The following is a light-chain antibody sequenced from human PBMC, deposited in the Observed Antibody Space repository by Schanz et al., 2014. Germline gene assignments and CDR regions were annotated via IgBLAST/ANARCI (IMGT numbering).Light chain of an antibody. CDR2: DAS. J-gene: IGKJ5*01. CDR3: QQYNKWPPIT. CDR1: QTVSNY. Sequence: EIVLTQSPGTLSLSPGERATLSCRASQTVSNYLAWYQQKPGQAPRLLIYDASNRATGIPARFSGSGSGTDFTLTISSLQSEDFAVYYCQQYNKWPPITFGQGTRLDIK. V-gene: IGKV3-11*01.